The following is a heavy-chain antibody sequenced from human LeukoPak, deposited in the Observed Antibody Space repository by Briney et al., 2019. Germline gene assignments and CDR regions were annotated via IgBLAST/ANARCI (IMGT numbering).Heavy chain of an antibody. Sequence: EASVKVSCKASGYTFTGYYKHWVRQAPGQGLEWMGWINPNSGGTNYAQKFQGRVTMTRDTSISTAYMELSRLRSDDTAVYYCARDPFKGRWLVGYYYYYYMDVWGKGTTVTVSS. CDR2: INPNSGGT. D-gene: IGHD6-19*01. CDR3: ARDPFKGRWLVGYYYYYYMDV. V-gene: IGHV1-2*02. CDR1: GYTFTGYY. J-gene: IGHJ6*03.